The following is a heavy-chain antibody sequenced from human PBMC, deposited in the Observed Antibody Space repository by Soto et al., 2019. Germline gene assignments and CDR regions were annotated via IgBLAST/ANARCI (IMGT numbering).Heavy chain of an antibody. J-gene: IGHJ2*01. V-gene: IGHV3-9*01. CDR3: VKEGGMKYFDF. D-gene: IGHD3-16*01. CDR1: GFIFDNHA. Sequence: EVQLVESGGGLVQPGRSLRLTCTASGFIFDNHAMHWVRQAPGQGLEWVAGVTWNSVATGYADSVKGRFTITRDNAKNSLYLPMSSLIAEDTAVYFFVKEGGMKYFDFWGRGTVVTVSS. CDR2: VTWNSVAT.